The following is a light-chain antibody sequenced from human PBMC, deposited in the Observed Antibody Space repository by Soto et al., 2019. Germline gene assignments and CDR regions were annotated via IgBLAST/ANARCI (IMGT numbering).Light chain of an antibody. CDR1: SSNIGRNT. Sequence: QSVLTQPPSASGTPGQRVTISCSGSSSNIGRNTVNWYQQFPGTAPKVLIYSNNQRPSGVPDRFSGSKSGTSASLAISGLRSEDEADYYCAAWDDSLSGDVVFGGGTKLTVL. J-gene: IGLJ2*01. V-gene: IGLV1-44*01. CDR3: AAWDDSLSGDVV. CDR2: SNN.